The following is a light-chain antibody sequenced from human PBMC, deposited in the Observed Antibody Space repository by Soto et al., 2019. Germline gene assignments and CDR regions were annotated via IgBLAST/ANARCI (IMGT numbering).Light chain of an antibody. V-gene: IGKV3-20*01. Sequence: EIVLTQSPATLSLSPGERATLSCRASQSVTANYLAWYQQTPGQPPRLLIYGASGRATGIPDRFSGSGSGTDFTLTISRLEPEDFAVYYCQQYGRSPRTFGQGTKVDIK. CDR2: GAS. CDR3: QQYGRSPRT. CDR1: QSVTANY. J-gene: IGKJ1*01.